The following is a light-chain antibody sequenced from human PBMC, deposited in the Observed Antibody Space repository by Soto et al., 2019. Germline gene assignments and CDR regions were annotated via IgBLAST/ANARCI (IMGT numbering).Light chain of an antibody. CDR3: QQYNNWPLL. Sequence: EIVMTQYPATLSVSPGERDTLSCRASQSISSNLAWYQQKPGQAPRLLIYGASTRATGVPARFSGSGSGTEFTLTISSLQSEDFAVYYCQQYNNWPLLFGPGTKVDIK. V-gene: IGKV3-15*01. CDR1: QSISSN. CDR2: GAS. J-gene: IGKJ3*01.